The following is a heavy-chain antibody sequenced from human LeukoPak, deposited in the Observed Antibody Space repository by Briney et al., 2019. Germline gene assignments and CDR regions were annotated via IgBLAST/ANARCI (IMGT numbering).Heavy chain of an antibody. V-gene: IGHV3-48*03. D-gene: IGHD3-10*01. CDR2: ISSSGSTI. CDR3: ARDLTMVRGVKVY. CDR1: GFTFSSYE. J-gene: IGHJ4*02. Sequence: GGSLRLSCAASGFTFSSYEMNWDRQAPGKGLEWVSYISSSGSTIYYADSVEGRFTISRDNAKNSLYLQMNSLRAEDTAVYYCARDLTMVRGVKVYWGQGTLVTVSS.